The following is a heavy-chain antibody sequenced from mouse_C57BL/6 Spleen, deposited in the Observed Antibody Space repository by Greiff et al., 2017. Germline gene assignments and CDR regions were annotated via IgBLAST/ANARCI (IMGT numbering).Heavy chain of an antibody. V-gene: IGHV1-82*01. CDR1: GYAFSSSW. Sequence: VQLQQSGPELVKPGASVKISCKASGYAFSSSWLNWVKQRPGKGLEWIGRIYPGDGDTNYNGKFKGKATLSADKSSSTAYMQLSSLTSEDAAVYFCARGGYYGSMYAMDYWGQGTSVTVAS. CDR2: IYPGDGDT. CDR3: ARGGYYGSMYAMDY. J-gene: IGHJ4*01. D-gene: IGHD1-1*01.